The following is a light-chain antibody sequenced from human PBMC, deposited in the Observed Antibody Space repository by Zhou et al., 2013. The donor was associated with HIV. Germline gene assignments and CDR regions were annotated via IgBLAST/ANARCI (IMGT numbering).Light chain of an antibody. CDR1: QSVLYSSNNKNY. V-gene: IGKV4-1*01. CDR3: QQSYSIPVT. CDR2: WAS. J-gene: IGKJ2*01. Sequence: DIVMTQSPDSLAVSLGERATINCKSSQSVLYSSNNKNYLSWHQQKPGQPPKVLISWASTRESGVPDRFSGSGSGTDFTLTISSLQAEDVAVYYCQQSYSIPVTFGQGTKLEIK.